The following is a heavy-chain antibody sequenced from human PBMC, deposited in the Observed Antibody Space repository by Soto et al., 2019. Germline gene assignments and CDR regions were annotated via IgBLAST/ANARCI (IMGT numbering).Heavy chain of an antibody. CDR3: VKGRGSYFVYFGLDV. CDR1: GFTFDDYA. V-gene: IGHV3-9*01. CDR2: IDWNGGST. J-gene: IGHJ6*02. Sequence: EVQLVESGGGLVQPGRSLRLSCVASGFTFDDYAMHWVRQTPGKGLEWVSSIDWNGGSTAYADSVKGRSTISRDNARNSLYLQMNSLRPEDTALYYCVKGRGSYFVYFGLDVWGQGTTVTVSS. D-gene: IGHD1-26*01.